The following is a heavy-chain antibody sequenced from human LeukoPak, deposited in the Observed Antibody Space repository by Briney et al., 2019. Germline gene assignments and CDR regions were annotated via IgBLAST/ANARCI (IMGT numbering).Heavy chain of an antibody. Sequence: PSETLSLTCTVSGGSISSGGYYWSWIRQHPGKGLEWIGYIYYSGSTYYNPSLKSRVTISVDTSKNQFSLKLSSVTAADTAVYYCARDHAAASGWWFDPWGQGTLVNVSS. CDR2: IYYSGST. CDR1: GGSISSGGYY. V-gene: IGHV4-31*03. J-gene: IGHJ5*02. D-gene: IGHD1-1*01. CDR3: ARDHAAASGWWFDP.